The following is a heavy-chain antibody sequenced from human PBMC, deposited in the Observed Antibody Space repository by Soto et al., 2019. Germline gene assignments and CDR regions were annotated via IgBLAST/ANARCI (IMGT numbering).Heavy chain of an antibody. CDR2: IYPGDSDT. CDR3: ARQGEYCSGDNCFTDS. CDR1: GYTFTTSW. J-gene: IGHJ4*02. D-gene: IGHD2-15*01. Sequence: GESLKISCKASGYTFTTSWIAWVRQMSGKGLEWMGFIYPGDSDTRYNPSFQGQVTISADKSINTAYLQWSSLKASDTAMYYCARQGEYCSGDNCFTDSWGQGTLVTV. V-gene: IGHV5-51*01.